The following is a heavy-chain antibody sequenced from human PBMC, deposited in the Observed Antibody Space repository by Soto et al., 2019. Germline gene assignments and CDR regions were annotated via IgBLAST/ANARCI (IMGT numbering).Heavy chain of an antibody. J-gene: IGHJ6*02. CDR1: GFTLSGYW. CDR3: VRDGRNYYGMDV. V-gene: IGHV3-74*01. CDR2: ISSDGTTT. Sequence: GGSLRLSCEASGFTLSGYWMQWVRQAPGKGLVWVSFISSDGTTTYYADSVKGRFTVSRDNAKNTLSLQMNSLRAEDTAVYYCVRDGRNYYGMDVWGQGTTVTVSS.